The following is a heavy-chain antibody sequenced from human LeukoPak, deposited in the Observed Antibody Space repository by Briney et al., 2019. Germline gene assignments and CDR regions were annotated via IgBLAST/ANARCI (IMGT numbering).Heavy chain of an antibody. J-gene: IGHJ6*03. CDR2: ISGRGITT. V-gene: IGHV3-23*01. CDR3: AKYDNGFFYYYLDV. CDR1: GFTFSTYG. D-gene: IGHD3-22*01. Sequence: GGSLRLSCAASGFTFSTYGMTSVRQAAGEGLEWGAGISGRGITTAYAESVEGRFTISRDNSKNTLYVQMDSLRVEDTAVYYCAKYDNGFFYYYLDVWGKGTTVTVSS.